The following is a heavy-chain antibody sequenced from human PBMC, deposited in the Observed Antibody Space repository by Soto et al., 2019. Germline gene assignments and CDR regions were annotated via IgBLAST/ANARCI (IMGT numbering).Heavy chain of an antibody. J-gene: IGHJ3*02. D-gene: IGHD3-16*02. CDR3: AKDLSTSPPHDYVWGSYRYGAFDI. V-gene: IGHV3-23*01. CDR2: ISGSGGST. CDR1: GFTFSSYA. Sequence: VGSLRLSCAASGFTFSSYAMSWVRQAPGKGPEWVSAISGSGGSTYYADSVKGRFTISRDNSKNTLYLQMNSLRAEDTAVYYCAKDLSTSPPHDYVWGSYRYGAFDIWGQGTMVTVSS.